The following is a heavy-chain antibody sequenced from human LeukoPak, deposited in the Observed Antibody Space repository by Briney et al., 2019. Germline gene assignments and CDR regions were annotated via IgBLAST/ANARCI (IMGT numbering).Heavy chain of an antibody. CDR2: IYYSGST. CDR3: ARDHFDYGDYVGWFDP. Sequence: SETLSLTCTVSGGSISSYYWSWIRQPPGKGLEWIGYIYYSGSTNYNPSLKSRVTISVDTSKNQFSLKLSSVTAADTAVYYCARDHFDYGDYVGWFDPWGQGTLVTVSS. V-gene: IGHV4-59*01. D-gene: IGHD4-17*01. CDR1: GGSISSYY. J-gene: IGHJ5*02.